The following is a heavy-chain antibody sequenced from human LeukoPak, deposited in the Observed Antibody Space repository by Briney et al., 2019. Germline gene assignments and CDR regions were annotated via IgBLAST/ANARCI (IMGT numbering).Heavy chain of an antibody. CDR1: GYTFTGYY. Sequence: GASVKVSCKASGYTFTGYYMHWVRQAPGQGLEWMGWINPNSGGTNYAQKFQGRVTMTRDTSISTAYMELSRLRSDDTAVYYCAKDRYLGYCGGDCYSTEVWFDPWGQGTLVTVSS. D-gene: IGHD2-21*02. J-gene: IGHJ5*02. CDR3: AKDRYLGYCGGDCYSTEVWFDP. CDR2: INPNSGGT. V-gene: IGHV1-2*02.